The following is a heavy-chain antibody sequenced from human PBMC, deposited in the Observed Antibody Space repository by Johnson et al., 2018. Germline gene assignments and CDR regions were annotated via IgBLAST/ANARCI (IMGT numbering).Heavy chain of an antibody. Sequence: VQLQESGGGLVQXGRSXRLXCTASGFTFGDYAMSWFRQAPGQGLEWVGFIKSKAYCGTTEYAASVKGRFTISRDDSKSIVYLQMNSLNAEDTAVYYCTRGGYSYAHWGQGILVIVSS. D-gene: IGHD5-18*01. CDR3: TRGGYSYAH. CDR2: IKSKAYCGTT. CDR1: GFTFGDYA. J-gene: IGHJ4*02. V-gene: IGHV3-49*03.